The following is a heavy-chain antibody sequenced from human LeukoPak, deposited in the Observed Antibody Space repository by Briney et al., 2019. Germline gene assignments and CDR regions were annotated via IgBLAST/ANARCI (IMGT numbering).Heavy chain of an antibody. CDR1: GGSISRYS. Sequence: PSETLSLTCTVSGGSISRYSWSWIRQPPGKGLEWIGYVYYSGSTNYNPSLKSRVTISVDTSKNQFSLKLSSVTAADTAVYYCARRKSSSWYALWWFDPWGQGTLVTVSS. J-gene: IGHJ5*02. CDR3: ARRKSSSWYALWWFDP. CDR2: VYYSGST. D-gene: IGHD6-13*01. V-gene: IGHV4-59*12.